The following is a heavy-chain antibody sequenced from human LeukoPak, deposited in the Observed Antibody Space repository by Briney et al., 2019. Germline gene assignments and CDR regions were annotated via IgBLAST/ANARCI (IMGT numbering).Heavy chain of an antibody. D-gene: IGHD3-10*01. CDR1: GGSISSYY. CDR3: ARHPTYEMVRGVIGGPGAFDI. J-gene: IGHJ3*02. CDR2: IYYSGST. Sequence: SETLSLTCTVSGGSISSYYWSWIRQPPGKGLEWIGYIYYSGSTNYNPSLKSRVTISVDTSKNQFSLKLSSVTAADTAVYYCARHPTYEMVRGVIGGPGAFDIWGQGTMVTVSS. V-gene: IGHV4-59*08.